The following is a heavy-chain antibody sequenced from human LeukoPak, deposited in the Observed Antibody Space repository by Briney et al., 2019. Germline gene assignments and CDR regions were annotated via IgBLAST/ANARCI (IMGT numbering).Heavy chain of an antibody. CDR2: ISGSGGST. J-gene: IGHJ3*02. Sequence: PGGSLRLSCAASGFTFDSYAMSWVRQAPGKGLEWVSVISGSGGSTYYADSVKGRFTISRDNPKNTLYLQMNSLRAEDTAVYYCAKVIYGLPGDAFDIWAKGQWSPSLQ. CDR3: AKVIYGLPGDAFDI. V-gene: IGHV3-23*01. CDR1: GFTFDSYA. D-gene: IGHD2-2*02.